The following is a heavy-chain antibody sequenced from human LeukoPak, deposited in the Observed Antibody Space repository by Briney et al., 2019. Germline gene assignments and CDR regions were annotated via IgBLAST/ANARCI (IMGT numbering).Heavy chain of an antibody. Sequence: ASVKVSCKASGYTFTSYGISWVRQAPGQGLEWMGWISAYNGNTNYAQKLQGRVTMTTDTSTSTAYMELRSLRSDDTAVYYCAKDNWYQLLQYYYGSGSYQLDYWGQGTLVTVSS. V-gene: IGHV1-18*01. D-gene: IGHD3-10*01. CDR3: AKDNWYQLLQYYYGSGSYQLDY. J-gene: IGHJ4*02. CDR2: ISAYNGNT. CDR1: GYTFTSYG.